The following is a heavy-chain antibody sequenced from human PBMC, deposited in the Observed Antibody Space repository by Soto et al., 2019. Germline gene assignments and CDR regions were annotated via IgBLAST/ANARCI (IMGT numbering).Heavy chain of an antibody. V-gene: IGHV4-59*01. CDR2: IYYSGST. Sequence: SETLSLTYTVSGGSISSYYWSLIRQPPGKGLEWIGYIYYSGSTNYKSSLKSRVTISVDTSKNQFSLKLSSVTAADTAVYYCARNNGRENYYDSSGYWYYFDYWGQGTLVTVSS. D-gene: IGHD3-22*01. J-gene: IGHJ4*02. CDR3: ARNNGRENYYDSSGYWYYFDY. CDR1: GGSISSYY.